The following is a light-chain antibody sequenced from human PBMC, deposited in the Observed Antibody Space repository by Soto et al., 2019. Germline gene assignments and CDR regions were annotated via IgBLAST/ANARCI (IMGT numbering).Light chain of an antibody. V-gene: IGLV2-14*01. CDR3: SSYTSSSTLV. Sequence: QAVVTQPASVSGSPGQSITISCTGTSSDVGGYNYVSWYQQHPGKAPKLMIYDVSNRPSGVSNRFSGSKSGNTASLTISGLQDEDEADYYCSSYTSSSTLVFGTGTKLTVL. CDR2: DVS. J-gene: IGLJ1*01. CDR1: SSDVGGYNY.